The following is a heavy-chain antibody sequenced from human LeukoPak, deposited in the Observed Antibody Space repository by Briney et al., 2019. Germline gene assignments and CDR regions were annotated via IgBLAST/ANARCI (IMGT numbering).Heavy chain of an antibody. D-gene: IGHD1-26*01. V-gene: IGHV3-30*04. Sequence: PGGSLRFSCAPSGFIFRTSAMHWVRQAPGRGLEWVALISYDENQQNYADSVKGRFTISRDNSNDTLFLHMNSLTPDDTAVYYCARVREWEVLAPFDFWGQGILVTVSS. J-gene: IGHJ4*02. CDR1: GFIFRTSA. CDR2: ISYDENQQ. CDR3: ARVREWEVLAPFDF.